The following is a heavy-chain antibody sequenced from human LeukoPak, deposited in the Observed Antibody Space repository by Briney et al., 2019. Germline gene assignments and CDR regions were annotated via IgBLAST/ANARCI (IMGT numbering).Heavy chain of an antibody. V-gene: IGHV3-11*04. CDR2: ISSSGSTI. J-gene: IGHJ6*03. D-gene: IGHD6-13*01. CDR1: GESFSGYY. CDR3: ARRPYSSSWYGGDYYYYMDV. Sequence: LSLTCAVYGESFSGYYWSWVRQAPGKGLEGVSYISSSGSTIYYADSVKGRFTISRDNAKNSLYLQMNSLRAEDTAVYYCARRPYSSSWYGGDYYYYMDVWGKGTTVTVSS.